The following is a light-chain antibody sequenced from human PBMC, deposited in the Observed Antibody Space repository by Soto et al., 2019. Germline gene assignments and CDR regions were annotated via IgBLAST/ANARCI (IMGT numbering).Light chain of an antibody. J-gene: IGKJ5*01. Sequence: EVVLTQSPGTLSLTPGERATLSCRASQSVTNNFLAWYRQKPGQAPRLLIYGASSRATGIPDRISASGSGTDFTLSISRLEPEDFAVYYCQQRSNWPPITFGQGTRLEIK. V-gene: IGKV3D-20*02. CDR1: QSVTNNF. CDR3: QQRSNWPPIT. CDR2: GAS.